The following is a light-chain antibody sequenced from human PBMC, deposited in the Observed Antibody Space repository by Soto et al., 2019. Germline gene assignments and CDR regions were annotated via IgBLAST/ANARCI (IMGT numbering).Light chain of an antibody. CDR2: GNS. CDR3: QSYDSSLSVWV. J-gene: IGLJ3*02. CDR1: SSNIGAGYD. V-gene: IGLV1-40*01. Sequence: QSVLTQPPSVSGAPGQRVTISCTGSSSNIGAGYDVHWYQQLPGTAPKLLIYGNSNRPSGVPDRFSGSKSGTSASLAITGRQAEDEADYYFQSYDSSLSVWVFGGGTKLTVL.